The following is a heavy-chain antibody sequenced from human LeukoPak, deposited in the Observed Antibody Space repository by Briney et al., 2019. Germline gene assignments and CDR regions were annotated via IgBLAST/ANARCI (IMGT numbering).Heavy chain of an antibody. CDR1: GGSISSGDYY. Sequence: SQTLSLTCTVSGGSISSGDYYWSWIRQPPGKGLEWIVYIYYSGSTYYNPSLKSRVTISVDTSKNQFSLKLSSVTAADTAVYYCARRSIVVVPAAPSDYWGQGTLVTVSS. CDR3: ARRSIVVVPAAPSDY. V-gene: IGHV4-30-4*01. J-gene: IGHJ4*02. D-gene: IGHD2-2*01. CDR2: IYYSGST.